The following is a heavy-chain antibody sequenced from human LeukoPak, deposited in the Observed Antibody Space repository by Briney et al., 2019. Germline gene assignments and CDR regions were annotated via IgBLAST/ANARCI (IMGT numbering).Heavy chain of an antibody. Sequence: SETLSLTCTVSGGSISSSSYYWGWIRQPPGKGLEWIGSIYYSGSTYYNPSLKSRVTISVDTSKNQFSLKLSSVTAADTAVYYCARVRRDGYNFRSKNWFDPWGQGTLVTVSS. CDR2: IYYSGST. J-gene: IGHJ5*02. CDR3: ARVRRDGYNFRSKNWFDP. CDR1: GGSISSSSYY. V-gene: IGHV4-39*01. D-gene: IGHD5-24*01.